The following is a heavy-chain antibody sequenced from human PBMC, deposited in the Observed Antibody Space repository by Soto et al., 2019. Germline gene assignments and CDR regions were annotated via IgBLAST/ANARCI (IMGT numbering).Heavy chain of an antibody. CDR3: ARFRFFCIYAGCKDGDSGGVGS. CDR2: IYYTGST. D-gene: IGHD3-16*01. J-gene: IGHJ4*02. Sequence: SETLSLTCTVSGDSINDYYWTWIRQPPGKGLEWIGHIYYTGSTSYNPSLKSRVTISVNTSKNQFSLNLNSLTAADTAVYFCARFRFFCIYAGCKDGDSGGVGSWGQGILVTVSS. CDR1: GDSINDYY. V-gene: IGHV4-59*01.